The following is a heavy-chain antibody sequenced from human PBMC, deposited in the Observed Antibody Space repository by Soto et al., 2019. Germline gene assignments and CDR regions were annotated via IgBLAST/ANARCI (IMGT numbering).Heavy chain of an antibody. CDR2: ISSSSSTI. J-gene: IGHJ6*02. D-gene: IGHD5-12*01. V-gene: IGHV3-48*01. CDR3: ARADSGYAHGYYYYGMDV. CDR1: GFNFSSYS. Sequence: GGSLSLSCAASGFNFSSYSMNWVRQAPGKGLEWVSYISSSSSTIYYADSVKGRFTISRDNAKNSLYLQMNSLRAEDTAVYYCARADSGYAHGYYYYGMDVWGQGTTVTVSS.